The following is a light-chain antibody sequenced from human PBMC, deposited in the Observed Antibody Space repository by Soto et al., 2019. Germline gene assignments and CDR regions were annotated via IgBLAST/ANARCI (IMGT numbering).Light chain of an antibody. J-gene: IGKJ1*01. CDR2: GAS. V-gene: IGKV3-15*01. Sequence: EIVMTQSPATLSVSPGERATLSCRASQSVSNNLAWYQKKPGQAPRLLIYGASTRATGIPARFSGSGSGTEFTLTIGCLQSEDFAFYYCQQYNNWWTFGQGTRVDIK. CDR3: QQYNNWWT. CDR1: QSVSNN.